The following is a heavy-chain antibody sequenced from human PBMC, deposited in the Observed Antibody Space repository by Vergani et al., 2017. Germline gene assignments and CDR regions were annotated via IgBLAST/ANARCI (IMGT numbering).Heavy chain of an antibody. V-gene: IGHV1-58*02. Sequence: QMQLVQSGPEVKKPGTSVKVSCKASGFTFTSSAMQWVRQARGQRLEWIGWIVVGSGNTNYAQKFQERGTITRDMSTSTAYMELSSLRSEDTAVYYCAALYDYGSGSLRVFDYWGQGTLVTVSS. CDR1: GFTFTSSA. D-gene: IGHD3-10*01. CDR3: AALYDYGSGSLRVFDY. J-gene: IGHJ4*02. CDR2: IVVGSGNT.